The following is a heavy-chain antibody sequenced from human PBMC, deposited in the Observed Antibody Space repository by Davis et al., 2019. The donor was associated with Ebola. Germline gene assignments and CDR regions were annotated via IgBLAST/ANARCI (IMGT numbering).Heavy chain of an antibody. D-gene: IGHD3-10*01. Sequence: SCAVYGGSFSAYYWSWIRQPPGKGLEWIGEINHSGSTNYNPSLKSRLTISVDTSKNQFSLKLSSVTAADTAVYYCERVPPITMVRGVIIRYYYGMDVWGQGTTVTVSS. V-gene: IGHV4-34*01. CDR1: GGSFSAYY. CDR2: INHSGST. J-gene: IGHJ6*02. CDR3: ERVPPITMVRGVIIRYYYGMDV.